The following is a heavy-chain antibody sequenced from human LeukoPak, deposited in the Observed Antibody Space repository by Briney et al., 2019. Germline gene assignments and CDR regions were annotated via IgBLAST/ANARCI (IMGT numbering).Heavy chain of an antibody. CDR3: ARGAVAEFDY. V-gene: IGHV6-1*01. Sequence: SQTPSLTCAISGDSVSSKIVAWNWIRQSPSRGLEWLGRTYYRSKWYYDYAVSMKSRITINPDTSKNQFSLQLNSVTPEDTAVYYCARGAVAEFDYWGQGTLVTVSS. CDR2: TYYRSKWYY. D-gene: IGHD6-19*01. CDR1: GDSVSSKIVA. J-gene: IGHJ4*02.